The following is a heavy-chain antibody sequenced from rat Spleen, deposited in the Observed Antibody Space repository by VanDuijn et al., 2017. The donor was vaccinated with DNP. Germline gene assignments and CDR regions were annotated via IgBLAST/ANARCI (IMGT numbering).Heavy chain of an antibody. CDR1: GFTFSNYD. Sequence: EVQLVESGGGLVQPGRSMKLSCAASGFTFSNYDMAWVRQAPTKGLEWVASISYDGSSTYYRDSVKGRFTISRDNAKSTLYLQMDSLRSEDTATYYCTTDPPGIYYSSRRVMDAWGQGASVTVSS. D-gene: IGHD1-2*01. J-gene: IGHJ4*01. CDR2: ISYDGSST. CDR3: TTDPPGIYYSSRRVMDA. V-gene: IGHV5-20*01.